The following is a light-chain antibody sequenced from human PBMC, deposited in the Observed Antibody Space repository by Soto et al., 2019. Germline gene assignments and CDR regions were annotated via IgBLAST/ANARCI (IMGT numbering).Light chain of an antibody. J-gene: IGKJ1*01. Sequence: EIVMTQSPGTLSVSPGERATLSCRASQSVSRNLAWYQQKPGQAPRLLIYGASTRATGIPARFSGSGSGTEFTLTISSLQSEDFAVYYCQQYNNWPPGTFGQGTKVEIK. CDR2: GAS. CDR3: QQYNNWPPGT. V-gene: IGKV3-15*01. CDR1: QSVSRN.